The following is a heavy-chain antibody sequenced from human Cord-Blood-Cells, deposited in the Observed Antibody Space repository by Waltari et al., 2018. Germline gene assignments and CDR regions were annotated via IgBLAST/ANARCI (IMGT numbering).Heavy chain of an antibody. D-gene: IGHD6-13*01. CDR3: ARGGEQQLVDAFDI. Sequence: QVQLQQWGAGLLKPSETLSLTCAVYGGSFSGYYWCWIRQPPGQGMEWIGEITHSGSTNYNPALKRRGTISGDTSKNQFSLKLGSVTAADTAVYYCARGGEQQLVDAFDIWGQGTMVTVSS. V-gene: IGHV4-34*01. J-gene: IGHJ3*02. CDR2: ITHSGST. CDR1: GGSFSGYY.